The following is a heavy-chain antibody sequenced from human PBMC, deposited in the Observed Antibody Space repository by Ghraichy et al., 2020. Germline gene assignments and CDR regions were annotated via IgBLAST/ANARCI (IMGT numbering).Heavy chain of an antibody. V-gene: IGHV4-61*02. CDR2: VYISGST. D-gene: IGHD6-19*01. CDR3: ARVDAVADTRNNGMDV. Sequence: SETLSLTCTVSGGSISGGDYYWSWIRQPAGKGLEWIGRVYISGSTNYNPSLKSRVTVSIDTSKNQFSLKLSSVTAADTAVYYCARVDAVADTRNNGMDVWGQGTTVTVS. CDR1: GGSISGGDYY. J-gene: IGHJ6*02.